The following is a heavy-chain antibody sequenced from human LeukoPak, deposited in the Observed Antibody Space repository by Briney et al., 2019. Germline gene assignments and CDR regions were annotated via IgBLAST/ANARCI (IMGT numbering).Heavy chain of an antibody. CDR3: ARDTSTVTTPYFDY. V-gene: IGHV1-2*02. CDR1: GYTFTHYY. D-gene: IGHD4-17*01. CDR2: INPNSGGT. Sequence: ASVKVSCKASGYTFTHYYMHWMRQAPGQGLEWMGWINPNSGGTNYAQKFQGRVTMTRDTSITTAYMELSRLISDDTAVYYCARDTSTVTTPYFDYWGQGTLVTVSS. J-gene: IGHJ4*02.